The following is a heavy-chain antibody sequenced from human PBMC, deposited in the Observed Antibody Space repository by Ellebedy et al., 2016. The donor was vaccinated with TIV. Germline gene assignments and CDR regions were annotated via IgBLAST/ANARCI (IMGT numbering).Heavy chain of an antibody. CDR1: GFTFSSYA. CDR2: IGGDGDST. Sequence: GESLKISCAASGFTFSSYAMTWVRQTPGGGLDWVSGIGGDGDSTYYADSVKGRFAISRDNSKNTLYLQMNSLRTDDTAVYYCAKGPRWGFGELPRDWGQGTLVTVSS. J-gene: IGHJ4*02. D-gene: IGHD3-10*01. V-gene: IGHV3-23*01. CDR3: AKGPRWGFGELPRD.